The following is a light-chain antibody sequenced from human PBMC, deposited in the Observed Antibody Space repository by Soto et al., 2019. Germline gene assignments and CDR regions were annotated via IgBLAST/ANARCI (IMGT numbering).Light chain of an antibody. CDR3: SSYTSTNFVI. CDR1: SSDIGDYKY. Sequence: QSALTQPASVSGSPGQSITISCTGSSSDIGDYKYVSWYKQHPGKAPKLMIYDVSNRPSGFSNRFSGSKSGNTASLTISGLQAEDEADYYCSSYTSTNFVIFGGGTKLTVL. CDR2: DVS. V-gene: IGLV2-14*01. J-gene: IGLJ2*01.